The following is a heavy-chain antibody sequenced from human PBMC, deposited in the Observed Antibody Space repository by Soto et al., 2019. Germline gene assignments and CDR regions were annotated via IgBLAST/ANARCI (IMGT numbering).Heavy chain of an antibody. Sequence: XGSLRLSWAASRFTFNSYSIHWVRQAPGKGLEWVAVISYDGGNKDYADSVKGRFTISRDNSKNTLYLQMNNLRAEDTAVHYCARDGWLYYDSTSQGMDFWGQGTTVTVSS. D-gene: IGHD3-22*01. V-gene: IGHV3-30-3*01. CDR2: ISYDGGNK. J-gene: IGHJ6*02. CDR1: RFTFNSYS. CDR3: ARDGWLYYDSTSQGMDF.